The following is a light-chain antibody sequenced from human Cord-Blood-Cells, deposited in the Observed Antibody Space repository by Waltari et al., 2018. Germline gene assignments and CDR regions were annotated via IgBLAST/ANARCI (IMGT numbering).Light chain of an antibody. CDR1: SSDVGGYNY. CDR2: DVS. Sequence: QSALTQPASVSGSPGPSITISCTGTSSDVGGYNYVSWYQQHPGKAPKLMIYDVSNRPSGVSNRFSGSKSRNTASLTISGLQAEDEADYYCSSYTSSSTYVFGTGTKVTVL. CDR3: SSYTSSSTYV. V-gene: IGLV2-14*01. J-gene: IGLJ1*01.